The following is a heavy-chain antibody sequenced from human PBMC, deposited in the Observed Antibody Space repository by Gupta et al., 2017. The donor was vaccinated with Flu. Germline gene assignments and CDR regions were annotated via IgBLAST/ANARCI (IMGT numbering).Heavy chain of an antibody. CDR2: IDDSGVTT. J-gene: IGHJ5*02. Sequence: WGRQAPGKGLEWVSSIDDSGVTTYYADSVKGRFIISRDNSKNTLFLQLNSLRVEDTATYYCAKLTGGTQFDPWGQGTLVTVSS. V-gene: IGHV3-23*01. CDR3: AKLTGGTQFDP. D-gene: IGHD2-8*02.